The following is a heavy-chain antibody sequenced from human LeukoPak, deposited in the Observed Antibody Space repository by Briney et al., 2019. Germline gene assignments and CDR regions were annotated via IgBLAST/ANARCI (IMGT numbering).Heavy chain of an antibody. J-gene: IGHJ5*01. V-gene: IGHV3-23*01. Sequence: PGGTLRLSCAASGFTFSSYAMSWVRQAAGKGLELVSRISVSVSSTYYTDSVKGRFTISRDHSKNTLYLQMNNLTAEDTALYYCAKNPYGDYGWFASWGQGALVTVSS. CDR2: ISVSVSST. CDR1: GFTFSSYA. CDR3: AKNPYGDYGWFAS. D-gene: IGHD4-17*01.